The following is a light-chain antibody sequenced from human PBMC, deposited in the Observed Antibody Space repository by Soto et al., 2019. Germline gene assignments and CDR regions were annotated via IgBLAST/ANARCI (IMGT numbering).Light chain of an antibody. CDR1: SSDVGGYNY. CDR2: DVS. V-gene: IGLV2-14*01. CDR3: SSYTISSTLVV. Sequence: QSALTQPASVSGSPGQSITISCTGTSSDVGGYNYVSWYQQHPGKAPKLMIYDVSNRPSGVSNRFSGSKSGNTASLTISGRQAADEADYYCSSYTISSTLVVFGGGTKLTVL. J-gene: IGLJ2*01.